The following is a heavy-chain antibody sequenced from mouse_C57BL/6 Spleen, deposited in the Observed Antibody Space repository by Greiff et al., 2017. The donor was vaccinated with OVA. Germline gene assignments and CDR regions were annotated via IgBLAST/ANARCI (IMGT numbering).Heavy chain of an antibody. CDR3: TRRLYDYDDGSYAMDY. CDR2: IDPETGGT. V-gene: IGHV1-15*01. Sequence: QVQLQQSGAELVRPGASVTLSCKASGYTFTDYEMHWVKQTPVHGLEWIGAIDPETGGTAYNQKFKGKAILTADKSSSTAYMELRSLTSEDSAVYDGTRRLYDYDDGSYAMDYWGQGTSVTVSS. CDR1: GYTFTDYE. J-gene: IGHJ4*01. D-gene: IGHD2-4*01.